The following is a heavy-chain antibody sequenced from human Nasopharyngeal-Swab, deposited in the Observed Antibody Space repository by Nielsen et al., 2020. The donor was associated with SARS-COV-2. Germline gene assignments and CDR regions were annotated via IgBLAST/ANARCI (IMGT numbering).Heavy chain of an antibody. J-gene: IGHJ4*02. Sequence: WIRQPPGKGLEWVSYISSSSSYTNYADSVKGRFTISRDNAKNSLYLQMNSLRAEDTAVYYCVSSNSAAAGFDYWGQGTPVTVSS. CDR3: VSSNSAAAGFDY. D-gene: IGHD6-13*01. V-gene: IGHV3-11*03. CDR2: ISSSSSYT.